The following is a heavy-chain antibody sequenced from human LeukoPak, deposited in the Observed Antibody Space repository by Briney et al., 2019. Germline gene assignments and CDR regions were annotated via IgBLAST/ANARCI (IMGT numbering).Heavy chain of an antibody. CDR3: ARDRRIRALYWYFDL. CDR1: GFTFSSYW. Sequence: GGSLRLSCAASGFTFSSYWMSWVRQAPRKGLEWVANIKQDGSEKYYVDSVKGRFTISRDNAKNSLYLQMNSLRAEDTAVYYCARDRRIRALYWYFDLWGRGTLVTVSS. CDR2: IKQDGSEK. V-gene: IGHV3-7*01. D-gene: IGHD2-15*01. J-gene: IGHJ2*01.